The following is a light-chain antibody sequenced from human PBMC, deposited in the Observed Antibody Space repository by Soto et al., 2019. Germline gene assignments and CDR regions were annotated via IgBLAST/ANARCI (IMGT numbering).Light chain of an antibody. CDR3: QQYYDYPLT. CDR1: QSVNIW. Sequence: DIQMTQSPSTLSASVGDTVTITCRASQSVNIWLAWYQQKPGKAPKLLIYKSSNLHSGVPSRFSGSGSGAEFTLTISSLQPDDFAAYYCQQYYDYPLTFAGGTKVEIK. J-gene: IGKJ4*01. CDR2: KSS. V-gene: IGKV1-5*03.